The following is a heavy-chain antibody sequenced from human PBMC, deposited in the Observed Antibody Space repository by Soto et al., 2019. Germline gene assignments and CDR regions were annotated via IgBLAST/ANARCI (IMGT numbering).Heavy chain of an antibody. V-gene: IGHV4-30-4*01. CDR1: GGSISSGDYY. D-gene: IGHD3-22*01. CDR3: ARFASYYYDSSPFDY. Sequence: SETLSLTCTVSGGSISSGDYYWSWIRQPPGKGLEWIGYVYYSGSTYYNPSLKSRVTISVDTSKNQFSLKLSSVTAADTAVYYCARFASYYYDSSPFDYWGQGTLVTVSS. J-gene: IGHJ4*02. CDR2: VYYSGST.